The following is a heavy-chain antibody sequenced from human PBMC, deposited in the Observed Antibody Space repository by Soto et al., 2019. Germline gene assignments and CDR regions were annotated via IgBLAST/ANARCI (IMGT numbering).Heavy chain of an antibody. J-gene: IGHJ5*02. Sequence: ASVKVSCKVSGYTLNGISIHWVRQAPGKGLEWMGVFDPEDPSTIYAQEFQGRVTMTEDMFSDIAYMELSSLRSDDTAVYYCIAGPPLEKVTYRFYYFDPWGQGTLVTVSS. CDR1: GYTLNGIS. CDR3: IAGPPLEKVTYRFYYFDP. V-gene: IGHV1-24*01. CDR2: FDPEDPST. D-gene: IGHD2-8*01.